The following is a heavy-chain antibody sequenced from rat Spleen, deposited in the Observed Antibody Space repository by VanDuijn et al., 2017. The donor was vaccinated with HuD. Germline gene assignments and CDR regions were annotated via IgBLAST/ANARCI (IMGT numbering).Heavy chain of an antibody. Sequence: EVQLVESGGGLVQPGRSLKLSCAASGFTFSDYGVAWVRQAPTTGLEWVASITKTGGNTYYPDSVKGRFTISRDNAKSTLYLQMNSLRSEDTATYYCTRDWEAYYWGQGVMVTVSS. CDR1: GFTFSDYG. CDR3: TRDWEAYY. D-gene: IGHD5-1*01. J-gene: IGHJ2*01. CDR2: ITKTGGNT. V-gene: IGHV5-29*01.